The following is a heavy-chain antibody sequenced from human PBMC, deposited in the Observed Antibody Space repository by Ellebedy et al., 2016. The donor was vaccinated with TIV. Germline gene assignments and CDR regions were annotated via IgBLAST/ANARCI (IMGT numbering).Heavy chain of an antibody. J-gene: IGHJ5*02. V-gene: IGHV3-74*01. CDR3: TRESFRYFDWDL. Sequence: PGGSLRLSCAASGFTLSGFWMHWVRQVPGKGLMWLSRINTDGSSTSYEASVEGRFTITRDNAKKTVYLEMRRLRFEDTAVYYCTRESFRYFDWDLWGQGTLVTVSS. D-gene: IGHD3-9*01. CDR2: INTDGSST. CDR1: GFTLSGFW.